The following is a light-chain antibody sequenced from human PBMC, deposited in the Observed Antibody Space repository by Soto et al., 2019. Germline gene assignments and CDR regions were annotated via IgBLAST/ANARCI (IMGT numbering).Light chain of an antibody. CDR1: QGLKF. CDR2: EAT. V-gene: IGKV1-12*01. Sequence: DIQMTQSPSSVSASVGDTVTITCRASQGLKFLAWYQQKPGKAPRLLIYEATNLQSGGPPRFSGSGSGTDFTLTISSLQPEDFATYFCQQANSFPITFGQGTRLEIK. CDR3: QQANSFPIT. J-gene: IGKJ5*01.